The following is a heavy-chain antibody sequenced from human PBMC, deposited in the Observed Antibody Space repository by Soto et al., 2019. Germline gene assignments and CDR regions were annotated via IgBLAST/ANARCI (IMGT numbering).Heavy chain of an antibody. D-gene: IGHD4-4*01. Sequence: GGSLRLSCAASGFTFDDYAMHWVRQAPGKGLEWVSGISWNSGSIGYADSVKGRFTISRDNAKNSLYLQMNSLRAEDTALYYCAKGPGLQSGYYYYYYMDVWGKGTTVTVSS. J-gene: IGHJ6*03. CDR1: GFTFDDYA. CDR3: AKGPGLQSGYYYYYYMDV. V-gene: IGHV3-9*01. CDR2: ISWNSGSI.